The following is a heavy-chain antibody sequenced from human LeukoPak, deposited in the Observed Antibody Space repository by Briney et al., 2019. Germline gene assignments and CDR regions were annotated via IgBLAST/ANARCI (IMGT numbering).Heavy chain of an antibody. J-gene: IGHJ5*02. CDR1: GGSFSGYY. CDR3: ARESVVPAARQYNWFDP. V-gene: IGHV4-34*01. Sequence: SETLSLTCAVYGGSFSGYYWSWIRQPPGKGLEWIWEINHSGSTNYNPSLKSRVTISVDTSKNQFSLKLSSVTAADTAVYYCARESVVPAARQYNWFDPWGQGTLVTVSS. CDR2: INHSGST. D-gene: IGHD2-2*01.